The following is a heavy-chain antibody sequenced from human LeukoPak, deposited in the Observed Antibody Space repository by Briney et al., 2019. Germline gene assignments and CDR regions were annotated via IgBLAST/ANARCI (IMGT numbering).Heavy chain of an antibody. CDR2: ISSSSYI. CDR1: GFTFSSYS. Sequence: KPGGSLRLSCAASGFTFSSYSMNWVRQAPGKGLEWVSSISSSSYIYYADSVNGRFTISRDNAKNSLYLQMTSLRAEDTAVYYCARDLSHAYWEGNSWYTPLGYWGQGTLVTVSS. CDR3: ARDLSHAYWEGNSWYTPLGY. V-gene: IGHV3-21*01. J-gene: IGHJ4*02. D-gene: IGHD6-13*01.